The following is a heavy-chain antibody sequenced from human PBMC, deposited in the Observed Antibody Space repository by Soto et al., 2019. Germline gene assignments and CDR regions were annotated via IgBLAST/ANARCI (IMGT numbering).Heavy chain of an antibody. CDR1: GFSLSTSGVG. J-gene: IGHJ4*02. CDR2: IYWDDDK. Sequence: SVPTLVNPTQTLTLTCTFSGFSLSTSGVGVGWIRQPPGKALEWLALIYWDDDKRYSPSLKSRLTITKDTSKNQVVLTMTNMDPVDTDTYYCAHRSGYSYGYYFDYWGQGSMVTFSS. CDR3: AHRSGYSYGYYFDY. V-gene: IGHV2-5*02. D-gene: IGHD5-18*01.